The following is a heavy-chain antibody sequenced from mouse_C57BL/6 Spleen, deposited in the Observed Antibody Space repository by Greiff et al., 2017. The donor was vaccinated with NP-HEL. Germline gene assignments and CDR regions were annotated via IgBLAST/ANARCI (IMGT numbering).Heavy chain of an antibody. CDR1: GYTFTSYW. D-gene: IGHD4-1*01. J-gene: IGHJ2*01. Sequence: VQLQQPGAELVMPGASVKLSCKASGYTFTSYWMHWVKQRPGQGLEWIGEIDPSDSYTNYNQKFKGKSTLTVDKSSSTAYMQLSSLTSEDSAVYYCARLSLGYYFDYWGQGTTLTVSS. CDR2: IDPSDSYT. V-gene: IGHV1-69*01. CDR3: ARLSLGYYFDY.